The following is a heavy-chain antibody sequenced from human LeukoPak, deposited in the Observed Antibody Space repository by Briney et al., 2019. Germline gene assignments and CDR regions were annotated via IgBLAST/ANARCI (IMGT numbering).Heavy chain of an antibody. J-gene: IGHJ4*02. D-gene: IGHD6-13*01. CDR3: ARWAKGIRNYFDY. CDR1: GFTFSSYE. Sequence: PGGSLRLSCAASGFTFSSYEMNWVRQAPGKGLEWVSYISSSGSTIYYADSVKGRFTISRDNAKNSLYLQMNSLRAEDTAVYYCARWAKGIRNYFDYWDQGTLVTVSS. CDR2: ISSSGSTI. V-gene: IGHV3-48*03.